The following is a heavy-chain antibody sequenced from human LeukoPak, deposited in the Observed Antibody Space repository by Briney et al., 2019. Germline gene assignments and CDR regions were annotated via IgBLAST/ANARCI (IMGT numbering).Heavy chain of an antibody. V-gene: IGHV3-23*01. CDR2: ISASGATT. J-gene: IGHJ6*02. D-gene: IGHD1/OR15-1a*01. Sequence: SGGSLRLSCVISGFSLTSYDLNWVRQAPGKGLEWVSRISASGATTFYADSVRGRFTISRDTSKKTLFLQMNSLRVEDSAIYYCAGANNNDEDLYYHAMAVWGQGTTVTVSS. CDR1: GFSLTSYD. CDR3: AGANNNDEDLYYHAMAV.